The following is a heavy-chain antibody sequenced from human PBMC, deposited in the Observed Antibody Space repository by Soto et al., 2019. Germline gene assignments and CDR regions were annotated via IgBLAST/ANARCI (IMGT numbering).Heavy chain of an antibody. CDR2: MNPNSGNT. J-gene: IGHJ6*03. CDR3: ARGGGICSSTSCYHADMDV. V-gene: IGHV1-8*01. CDR1: GYTFTSYD. D-gene: IGHD2-2*01. Sequence: ASVKVSCKASGYTFTSYDINWVRQATGQGLEWMGWMNPNSGNTGYAQKFQGRVTMTRNTSISTAYMELSSLRSEDTAVYYCARGGGICSSTSCYHADMDVWGKGTTVTVSS.